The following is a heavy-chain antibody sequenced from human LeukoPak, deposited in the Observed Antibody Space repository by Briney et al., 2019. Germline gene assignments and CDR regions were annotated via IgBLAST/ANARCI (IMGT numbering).Heavy chain of an antibody. J-gene: IGHJ4*02. Sequence: SVKVSCKASGYTFTSYGISWVRQAPGQGLEWMGRIIPILGIANYAQKFQGRVTITADKSTSTACMELSSLRSEDTAVYYCAIAAAGRIDYWGQGTLVTVSS. CDR1: GYTFTSYG. CDR2: IIPILGIA. CDR3: AIAAAGRIDY. D-gene: IGHD6-13*01. V-gene: IGHV1-69*04.